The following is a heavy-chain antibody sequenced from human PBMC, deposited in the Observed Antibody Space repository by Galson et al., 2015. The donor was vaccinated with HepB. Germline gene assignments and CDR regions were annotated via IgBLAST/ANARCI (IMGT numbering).Heavy chain of an antibody. CDR3: ARDTYSSGWYLLFDY. CDR1: GFTFSSYS. Sequence: SLRLSCAASGFTFSSYSMNWVRQAPGKGLEWVSYISSSNSTIYYADSVKGRFTISRDNAKNSLYLQMNSLRDEDTAVYYCARDTYSSGWYLLFDYWGQGTLVTVSS. V-gene: IGHV3-48*02. CDR2: ISSSNSTI. J-gene: IGHJ4*02. D-gene: IGHD6-19*01.